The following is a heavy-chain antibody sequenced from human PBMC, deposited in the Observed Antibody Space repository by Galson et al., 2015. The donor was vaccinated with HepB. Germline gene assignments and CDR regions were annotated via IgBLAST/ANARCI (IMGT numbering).Heavy chain of an antibody. V-gene: IGHV1-46*01. J-gene: IGHJ5*02. CDR3: ARDNPDTAMVEDEYNWFDP. CDR1: GYTFTSYY. D-gene: IGHD5-18*01. Sequence: SVKVSCKASGYTFTSYYMHWVRQAPGQGLEWMGIINPSGGSTSYAQKFQGRVTMTRDTSTSTVYMELSSLRSEDTAVYYCARDNPDTAMVEDEYNWFDPWGQGTLVTVSS. CDR2: INPSGGST.